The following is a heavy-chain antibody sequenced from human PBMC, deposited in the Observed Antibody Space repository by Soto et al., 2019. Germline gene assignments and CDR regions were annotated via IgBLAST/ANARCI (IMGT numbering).Heavy chain of an antibody. D-gene: IGHD1-26*01. CDR2: IYYSGSA. CDR3: AREVGSATTSDAFDI. V-gene: IGHV4-31*03. Sequence: QVELQESGPGLVKPSQTLSLTCTVSGGSISSDNYFWSWIRQHPGKGMEWIGNIYYSGSANYNPSLKSRVTISVDTAKNQISLRLNSVTAADTAMYYCAREVGSATTSDAFDIWGQGTMVTVSS. J-gene: IGHJ3*02. CDR1: GGSISSDNYF.